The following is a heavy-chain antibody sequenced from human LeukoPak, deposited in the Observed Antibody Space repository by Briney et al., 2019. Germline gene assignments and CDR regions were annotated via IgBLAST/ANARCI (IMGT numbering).Heavy chain of an antibody. J-gene: IGHJ4*02. V-gene: IGHV3-23*01. CDR3: AKSIMATAGLLDN. CDR1: GFTFSSYA. CDR2: LSGRGGHT. Sequence: GGSLRLSCAASGFTFSSYAMSWVRQAPGKGLEWVSLLSGRGGHTNYADSVKGRFTIYTDNSNTTLILQISSLGADDTAVYYCAKSIMATAGLLDNWGQGTLVTVSS. D-gene: IGHD5-24*01.